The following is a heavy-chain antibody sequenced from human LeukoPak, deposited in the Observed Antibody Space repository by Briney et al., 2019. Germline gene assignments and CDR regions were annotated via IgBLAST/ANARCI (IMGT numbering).Heavy chain of an antibody. J-gene: IGHJ3*02. CDR2: INHSGGT. V-gene: IGHV4-34*01. CDR1: GFTFSSYA. D-gene: IGHD6-25*01. CDR3: ARGAAPIDI. Sequence: GSLRLSCAASGFTFSSYAMHWVRQPPGKGLEWIGEINHSGGTSYNPSLKSRITISVDTSKNQFSLKMTSVTAADTAVYYCARGAAPIDIWGQGTKVTVSS.